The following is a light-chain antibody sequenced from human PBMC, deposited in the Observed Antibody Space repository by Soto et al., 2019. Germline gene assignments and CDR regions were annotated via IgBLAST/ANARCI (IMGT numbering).Light chain of an antibody. CDR2: DAS. CDR3: QQYGSSPYT. CDR1: QRVSSSY. V-gene: IGKV3D-20*01. Sequence: EIVLTQSPATLSLSPGERATLSCGASQRVSSSYLAWYQQKPGLAPRLLIYDASSRATGIPDRFSGSGSGTDFTLTISRLEPEDFAVYYCQQYGSSPYTFGPGTKLEIK. J-gene: IGKJ2*01.